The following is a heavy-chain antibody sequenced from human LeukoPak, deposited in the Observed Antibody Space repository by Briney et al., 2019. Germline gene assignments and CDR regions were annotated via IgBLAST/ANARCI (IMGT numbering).Heavy chain of an antibody. CDR1: GYTFTGNY. D-gene: IGHD3-16*02. CDR2: INPNSGGT. J-gene: IGHJ4*02. CDR3: ARVTSRSYDYVWGSYRAAYFDY. V-gene: IGHV1-2*02. Sequence: ASVKVSCKASGYTFTGNYMHWVRQAPGQGLEWMGWINPNSGGTNYAQKFQGRVTMTRDTSISTAYMELSRLRSDDTAVYYCARVTSRSYDYVWGSYRAAYFDYWGQGTLVTVSS.